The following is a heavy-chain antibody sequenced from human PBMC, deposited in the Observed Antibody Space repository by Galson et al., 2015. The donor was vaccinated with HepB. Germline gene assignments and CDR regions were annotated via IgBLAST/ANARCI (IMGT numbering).Heavy chain of an antibody. D-gene: IGHD6-13*01. CDR1: GYTFTSYA. CDR2: INAGNGNT. J-gene: IGHJ5*02. Sequence: SVKVSCKASGYTFTSYAMHWVRQAPGQRLEWMGWINAGNGNTKYSQKFQGRVTITRDTSASTAYMELSSLRSEDTAVYYCARDGSSWYTGSGWFDPWGQGTLVTVSS. V-gene: IGHV1-3*01. CDR3: ARDGSSWYTGSGWFDP.